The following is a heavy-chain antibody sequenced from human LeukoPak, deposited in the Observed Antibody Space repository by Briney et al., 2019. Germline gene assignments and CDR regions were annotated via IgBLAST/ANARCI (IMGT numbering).Heavy chain of an antibody. Sequence: GGSLRLSCAASGFTFSSLGMHWVRQAPGKGLEWVAFIRYDGSNKYYADSVRGRFTISRDNSKNTLYLLMTSLRADDTAVYYCANPTPWGQGILVTVSS. V-gene: IGHV3-30*02. CDR3: ANPTP. CDR1: GFTFSSLG. CDR2: IRYDGSNK. J-gene: IGHJ4*02.